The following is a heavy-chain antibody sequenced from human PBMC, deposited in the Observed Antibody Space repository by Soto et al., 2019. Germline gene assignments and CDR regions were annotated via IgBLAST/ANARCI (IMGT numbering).Heavy chain of an antibody. CDR1: VFTFSSYW. D-gene: IGHD6-13*01. CDR3: ARGRIAAAGTCY. CDR2: INIDGSST. V-gene: IGHV3-74*01. Sequence: GGSLRLSCAASVFTFSSYWMHWVRQAPGKWLVWFSRINIDGSSTXXADSVKGRXTISRYNSKNTXYLQMXSLRAEDTAVYYCARGRIAAAGTCYWRQGTLVTVSS. J-gene: IGHJ4*02.